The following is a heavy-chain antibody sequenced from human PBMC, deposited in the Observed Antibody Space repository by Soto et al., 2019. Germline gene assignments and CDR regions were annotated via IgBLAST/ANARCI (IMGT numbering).Heavy chain of an antibody. J-gene: IGHJ4*02. Sequence: PAETLSLTCTVSGGSISSSSYYWGRIRQPPGKGLEWIGSIYYSGSTYYNPSLKSRVTISVDTSKNQFSLKLSSVTAEDTAVYYCMKEVPDIVVVPAAMLLWGQGTLVTVSS. CDR3: MKEVPDIVVVPAAMLL. CDR2: IYYSGST. CDR1: GGSISSSSYY. V-gene: IGHV4-39*07. D-gene: IGHD2-2*01.